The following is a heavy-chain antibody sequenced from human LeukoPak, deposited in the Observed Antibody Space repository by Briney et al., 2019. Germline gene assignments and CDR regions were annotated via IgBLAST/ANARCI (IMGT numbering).Heavy chain of an antibody. J-gene: IGHJ5*02. CDR3: ARRPVTSNWFDP. D-gene: IGHD4-17*01. Sequence: SETLSLTCTVSGGSISSSSYYWGWIRQPPGKGLEWIGSIYYGGNTYYNPSLMSRVTISVDTSKNQFSLKLSSVTAADTAVYYYARRPVTSNWFDPWGQGTLVTVSS. V-gene: IGHV4-39*01. CDR2: IYYGGNT. CDR1: GGSISSSSYY.